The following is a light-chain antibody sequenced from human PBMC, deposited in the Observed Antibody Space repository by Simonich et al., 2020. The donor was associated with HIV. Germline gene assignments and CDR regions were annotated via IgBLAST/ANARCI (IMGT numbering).Light chain of an antibody. CDR1: QSVSSY. CDR3: QQRSNWLT. CDR2: DAS. V-gene: IGKV3-11*01. J-gene: IGKJ4*01. Sequence: EIVLTQSPATLSLSPGERATLSCRASQSVSSYLAGYQHKPGQAPRLLIYDASNRATGIPARFSGSGSGTDFTLTISSLEPEDFAVYYCQQRSNWLTFGGGTKVEIK.